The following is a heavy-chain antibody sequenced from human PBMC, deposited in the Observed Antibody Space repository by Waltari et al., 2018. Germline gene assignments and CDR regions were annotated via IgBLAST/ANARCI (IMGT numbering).Heavy chain of an antibody. V-gene: IGHV3-7*01. CDR2: INKDGGEK. CDR3: SKRLDI. J-gene: IGHJ3*02. Sequence: EVQLVESGGGLVQPGGSLRLSCEASGFTFSTDWMDWVRQAPGKGLQWVANINKDGGEKYYLDSVKGRFTISRDNAKKSVYLEMNSLRAEDTAIYYCSKRLDIWGRGTMVAVSS. CDR1: GFTFSTDW.